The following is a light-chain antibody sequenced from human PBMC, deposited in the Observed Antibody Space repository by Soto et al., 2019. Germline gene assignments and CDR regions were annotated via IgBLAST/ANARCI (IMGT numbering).Light chain of an antibody. CDR2: DAS. CDR1: QSISSW. Sequence: DIQMTQSPSTLSASVGDRVTITCRASQSISSWLAWYQQKPGKAPNLLIYDASSLERGVPSRFSGSGSGTEFTLTISSLQPDDFATYYCQQYDSYPWWTFGQGTRLEIK. J-gene: IGKJ5*01. V-gene: IGKV1-5*01. CDR3: QQYDSYPWWT.